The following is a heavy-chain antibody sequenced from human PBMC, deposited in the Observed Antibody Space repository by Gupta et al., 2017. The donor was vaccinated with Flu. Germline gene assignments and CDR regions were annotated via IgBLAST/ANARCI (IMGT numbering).Heavy chain of an antibody. D-gene: IGHD6-13*01. CDR2: ISGRSGST. CDR3: AKSAPPVYTTSWYDY. J-gene: IGHJ4*02. Sequence: EVQLLESGGGLIQPGGSLRLSCAASGFTFSGYALSWARQAPGQGLEWVSTISGRSGSTYYADSVKGRFSISRDNSKNTLYLQMNSLRAEDTALYYCAKSAPPVYTTSWYDYWGQGTLVTVSS. V-gene: IGHV3-23*01. CDR1: GFTFSGYA.